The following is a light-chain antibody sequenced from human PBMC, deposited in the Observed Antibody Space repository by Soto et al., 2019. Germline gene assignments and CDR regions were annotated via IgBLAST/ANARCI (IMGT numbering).Light chain of an antibody. V-gene: IGLV1-44*01. J-gene: IGLJ1*01. Sequence: QSVLTQPPSASGTPGQRVTISCSGSSSNIGSNTVNWYQQLPGTAPKLLIYSNNQRPSGVPDRFSGSKSGTSASLAISGLQSEDDSFYYSATSEVSTLALVFG. CDR2: SNN. CDR1: SSNIGSNT. CDR3: ATSEVSTLALV.